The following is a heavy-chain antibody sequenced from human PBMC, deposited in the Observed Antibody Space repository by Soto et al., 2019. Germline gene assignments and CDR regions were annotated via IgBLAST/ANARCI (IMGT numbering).Heavy chain of an antibody. CDR1: GSSLSKLS. Sequence: GASVKVSCKVSGSSLSKLSIYWVRQAAGKGLECVGGIDRQHGELVYAEGFQGRVTMTEDTPTDAVYLELSSLTSEDTAVYFCAAVHLPPYEFAFAGVVAGAFDYRGQGTQVTVSS. CDR3: AAVHLPPYEFAFAGVVAGAFDY. D-gene: IGHD3-16*02. V-gene: IGHV1-24*01. J-gene: IGHJ4*02. CDR2: IDRQHGEL.